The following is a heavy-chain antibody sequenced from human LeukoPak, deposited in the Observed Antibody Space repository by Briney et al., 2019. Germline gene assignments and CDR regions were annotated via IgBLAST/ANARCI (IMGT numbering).Heavy chain of an antibody. Sequence: GGSLRLSCAASGFTFTKYWMTWVRQAPGKGLEWVGNIKQDGSDKNYMDSVKGRFTISRDNTKNSVYLQMNSLRAEDTAVYYCARAVASNWFNPWGQGTLVTVSS. CDR3: ARAVASNWFNP. CDR2: IKQDGSDK. J-gene: IGHJ5*02. D-gene: IGHD6-19*01. CDR1: GFTFTKYW. V-gene: IGHV3-7*01.